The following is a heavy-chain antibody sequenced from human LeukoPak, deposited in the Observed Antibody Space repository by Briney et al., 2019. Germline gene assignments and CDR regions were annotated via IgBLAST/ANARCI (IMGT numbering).Heavy chain of an antibody. Sequence: PGGSLRLSCAASGFTFSSYWMHWVRQAPGRGLEWVALILYDEKYYADSVKGRFTISRDNSKNILYLQMDSLRVEDTAVYYCARYCSGGCYSGVDYWGQGTLVTVPS. CDR3: ARYCSGGCYSGVDY. CDR1: GFTFSSYW. J-gene: IGHJ4*02. CDR2: ILYDEK. D-gene: IGHD2-15*01. V-gene: IGHV3-30*03.